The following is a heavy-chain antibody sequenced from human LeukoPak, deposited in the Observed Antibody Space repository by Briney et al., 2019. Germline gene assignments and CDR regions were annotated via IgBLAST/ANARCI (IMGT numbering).Heavy chain of an antibody. CDR1: AGSISCYY. CDR2: MYYSGST. J-gene: IGHJ4*02. V-gene: IGHV4-59*01. CDR3: GRGPTRLFFDQ. Sequence: SSEKLSLTATGSAGSISCYYWSWIRQPQGQGLEWFGNMYYSGSTNINPSLRGRINISVATSEKQFSLKVTSWSDADTVVYCCGRGPTRLFFDQWGQRTLVTVS.